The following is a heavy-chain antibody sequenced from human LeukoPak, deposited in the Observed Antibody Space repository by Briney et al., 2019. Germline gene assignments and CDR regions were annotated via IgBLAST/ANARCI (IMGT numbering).Heavy chain of an antibody. J-gene: IGHJ6*04. D-gene: IGHD3-10*01. CDR1: GGTFSSYA. Sequence: SVKVSCKASGGTFSSYAISWVRQAPGQGLEWMGGIIPILGTANYAQKLQGRVTISADESTSTAYMELSSLRSEDTAVYYCAREGRFGEEYYYGMDVWGKGTTVTVSS. CDR2: IIPILGTA. V-gene: IGHV1-69*13. CDR3: AREGRFGEEYYYGMDV.